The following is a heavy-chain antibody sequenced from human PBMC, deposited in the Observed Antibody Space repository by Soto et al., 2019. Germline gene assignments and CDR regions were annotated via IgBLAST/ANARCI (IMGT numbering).Heavy chain of an antibody. D-gene: IGHD3-22*01. CDR2: IYYSGST. CDR1: GGSVSSGSYY. Sequence: SETLSLTCTVSGGSVSSGSYYWSWIRQPPGKGLEWLGYIYYSGSTNYSPSLKSRVTISLDTSKNQFSLKLSSVTAADTAVYYCARHTSNSDTAGHYILDVWGQGTTVTVSS. J-gene: IGHJ6*02. CDR3: ARHTSNSDTAGHYILDV. V-gene: IGHV4-61*01.